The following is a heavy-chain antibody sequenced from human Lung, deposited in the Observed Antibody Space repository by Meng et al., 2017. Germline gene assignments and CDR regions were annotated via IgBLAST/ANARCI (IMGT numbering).Heavy chain of an antibody. CDR1: GRSFSDYY. CDR3: ARGPTTMAHDFDY. D-gene: IGHD4-11*01. CDR2: INHSGST. J-gene: IGHJ4*02. Sequence: QVQLQQWGAGLFKPSETLSLTCVVSGRSFSDYYWSWIRQPPGKGLEWIGEINHSGSTNYNPSLESRATISVDTSQNNLSLKLSSVTAADSAVYYCARGPTTMAHDFDYWGQGTLVTVSS. V-gene: IGHV4-34*01.